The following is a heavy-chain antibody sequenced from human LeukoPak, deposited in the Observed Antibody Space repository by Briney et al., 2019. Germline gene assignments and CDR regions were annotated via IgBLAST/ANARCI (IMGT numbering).Heavy chain of an antibody. Sequence: ASVTVSFTVSAYSLSELSMHWVRQAPGEGLEWMGGFDREEGETIYAQKFQGRVTMTEDTSTDTAYMELSSLRSEVTALYYCAKGSYYPSLTGYHSAGSDHFYYYYMDVWGKGTTVTVSS. V-gene: IGHV1-24*01. J-gene: IGHJ6*03. CDR3: AKGSYYPSLTGYHSAGSDHFYYYYMDV. CDR2: FDREEGET. D-gene: IGHD3-9*01. CDR1: AYSLSELS.